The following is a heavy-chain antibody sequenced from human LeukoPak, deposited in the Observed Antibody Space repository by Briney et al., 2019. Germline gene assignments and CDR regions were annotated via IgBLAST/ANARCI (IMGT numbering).Heavy chain of an antibody. Sequence: SVKVSCKASGGTFSSYAISWVRQTPGQGLEWMGRIIPILGIANYAQKFQGRVTITADKSTSTAYMELSSLRSEDTAVYYCASRYCSGGSCYLAFDIWGQGTMVTVSS. CDR1: GGTFSSYA. CDR2: IIPILGIA. D-gene: IGHD2-15*01. V-gene: IGHV1-69*04. J-gene: IGHJ3*02. CDR3: ASRYCSGGSCYLAFDI.